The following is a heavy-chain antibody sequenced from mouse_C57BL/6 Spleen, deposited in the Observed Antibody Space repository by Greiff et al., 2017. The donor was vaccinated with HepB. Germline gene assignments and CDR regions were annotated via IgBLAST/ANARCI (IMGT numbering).Heavy chain of an antibody. V-gene: IGHV5-6*01. Sequence: EVMLVESGGDLVKPGGSLKLSCAASGFTFSSYGMSWVRQTPDKRLEWVATISSGGSYTYYPDSVKGRFTISRDNAKNTLYLQMSSLKSEDTAMYYCARDSSGWGDFDYWGQGTTLTVSS. CDR3: ARDSSGWGDFDY. D-gene: IGHD3-2*02. J-gene: IGHJ2*01. CDR2: ISSGGSYT. CDR1: GFTFSSYG.